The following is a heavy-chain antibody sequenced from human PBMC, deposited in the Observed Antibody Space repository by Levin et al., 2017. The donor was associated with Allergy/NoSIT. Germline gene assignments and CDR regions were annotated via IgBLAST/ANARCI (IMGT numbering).Heavy chain of an antibody. J-gene: IGHJ6*02. CDR1: GGSVSSGTYY. D-gene: IGHD5/OR15-5a*01. Sequence: ASETLSLTCSVSGGSVSSGTYYWSWIRRPPVKELEWIGYINYRGVTKYNPSLQSRVTISVDTSKTEFSLKVTSVTAADTAVYYCARNRIIVSGGNDYYYGMDVWGQGTTVTVSS. CDR2: INYRGVT. V-gene: IGHV4-61*01. CDR3: ARNRIIVSGGNDYYYGMDV.